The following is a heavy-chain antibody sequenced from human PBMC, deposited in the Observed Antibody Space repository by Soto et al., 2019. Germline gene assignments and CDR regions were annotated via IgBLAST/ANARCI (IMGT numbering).Heavy chain of an antibody. CDR1: GFTFSSYA. D-gene: IGHD2-15*01. V-gene: IGHV3-30-3*01. Sequence: GGSLRLSCAASGFTFSSYAMHWVRQAPGKGLEWVAVISYDGSNKYYADSVKGRFTISRDNSKNTLYLQMNSLRAEDTAVYYCAGGVAATNYGMDVWGQGTTVTVSS. CDR2: ISYDGSNK. J-gene: IGHJ6*02. CDR3: AGGVAATNYGMDV.